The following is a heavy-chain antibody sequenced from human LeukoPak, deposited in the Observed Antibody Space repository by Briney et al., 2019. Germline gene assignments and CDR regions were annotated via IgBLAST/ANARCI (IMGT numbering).Heavy chain of an antibody. CDR3: ARSPSYYYDSSGYKPSDAFDI. CDR1: GGSISSNNW. V-gene: IGHV4-4*02. D-gene: IGHD3-22*01. Sequence: SGTLSLTCAVSGGSISSNNWWGWVRQPPGKGLEWIGEIYHSGSPNYNPSLKSRVTISVDKSRNHFSLNLSSVTAADTAVYYCARSPSYYYDSSGYKPSDAFDIWGQGTMVTVSS. CDR2: IYHSGSP. J-gene: IGHJ3*02.